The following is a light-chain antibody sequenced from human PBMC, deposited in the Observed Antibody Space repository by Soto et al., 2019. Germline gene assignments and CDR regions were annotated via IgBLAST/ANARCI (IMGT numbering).Light chain of an antibody. J-gene: IGLJ1*01. CDR3: SSYISTSTLNV. V-gene: IGLV2-14*03. CDR2: DVS. CDR1: SSDVGGYNY. Sequence: QSALTQPASVSGSPGHSITISCSGTSSDVGGYNYVSWYQQHPGKAPKLMIYDVSNRPSGVSNRFSGSKSGNTASLTISGXXXXXXXXXYCSSYISTSTLNVFGTGTKVTV.